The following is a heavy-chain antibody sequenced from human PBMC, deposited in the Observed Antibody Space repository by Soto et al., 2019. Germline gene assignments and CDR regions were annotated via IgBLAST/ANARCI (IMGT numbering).Heavy chain of an antibody. CDR1: GFTFSSYG. D-gene: IGHD1-26*01. CDR3: AKGGPGGGRHFYYGMDV. V-gene: IGHV3-30*18. Sequence: QMQLVESGGAVVQAGTSLRLSCAASGFTFSSYGFHWVRQRPGKGLEWVAVISNDGQSEYYRESVKGRFSVSRERPGNAVYLQRNNLRVEDTAVYYCAKGGPGGGRHFYYGMDVWGQGTTVTVSS. CDR2: ISNDGQSE. J-gene: IGHJ6*02.